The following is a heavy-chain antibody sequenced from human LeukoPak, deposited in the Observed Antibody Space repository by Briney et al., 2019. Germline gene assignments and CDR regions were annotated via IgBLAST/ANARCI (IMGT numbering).Heavy chain of an antibody. Sequence: ASVKVSCKASGYTFTSYDINWARQATGQGLEWMGWMNPNSGNTGYAQKFQGRVTMTRNTSISTAYMELSSLRSEDTAVYYCARDVLRYYYYYGMDVWGQGTTVTVSS. V-gene: IGHV1-8*01. J-gene: IGHJ6*02. CDR1: GYTFTSYD. CDR3: ARDVLRYYYYYGMDV. D-gene: IGHD3-9*01. CDR2: MNPNSGNT.